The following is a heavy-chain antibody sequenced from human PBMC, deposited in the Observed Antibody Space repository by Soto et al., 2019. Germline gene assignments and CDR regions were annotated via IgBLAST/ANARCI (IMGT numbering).Heavy chain of an antibody. CDR2: IIPIFGTA. J-gene: IGHJ4*02. Sequence: QVQLVQSGAEVKKPGSSVKVSCKASGGTFSSYAISWVRQAPGQGLEWMGGIIPIFGTANYAQKFQGRVTITADESTSTAYMELSSLRSEDTAVYYCARDLPYRAGTVQGGVDYWGQGTLVTVSS. D-gene: IGHD1-1*01. CDR3: ARDLPYRAGTVQGGVDY. V-gene: IGHV1-69*12. CDR1: GGTFSSYA.